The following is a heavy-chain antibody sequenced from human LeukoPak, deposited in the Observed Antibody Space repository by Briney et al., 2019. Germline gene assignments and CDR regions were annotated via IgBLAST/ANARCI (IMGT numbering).Heavy chain of an antibody. Sequence: GASVKVSCKASGYTFTVYYLHWVRQAPGQGLEWMGRINANSGGTDYAQKFQGRVTMTRDTSTTTAYMELSSLTSDDTAVYFCAKGEISYGSGSPHFDYWAQGTLVTVSS. CDR3: AKGEISYGSGSPHFDY. D-gene: IGHD3-10*01. V-gene: IGHV1-2*02. CDR2: INANSGGT. CDR1: GYTFTVYY. J-gene: IGHJ4*02.